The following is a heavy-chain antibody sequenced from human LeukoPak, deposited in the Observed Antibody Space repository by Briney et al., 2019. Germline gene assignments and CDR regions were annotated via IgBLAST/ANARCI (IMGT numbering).Heavy chain of an antibody. CDR1: GFSFSNYS. Sequence: GGSLRLSCAASGFSFSNYSMNWVRQAPGKGLGWVSYITSSSTVYYASSVKGRFTISRDNAKNSLFLQMNSLRAADTAVYYCARDYCSGPKCYFIDYWGQGALVTVSS. CDR2: ITSSSTV. J-gene: IGHJ4*02. V-gene: IGHV3-48*04. D-gene: IGHD2-15*01. CDR3: ARDYCSGPKCYFIDY.